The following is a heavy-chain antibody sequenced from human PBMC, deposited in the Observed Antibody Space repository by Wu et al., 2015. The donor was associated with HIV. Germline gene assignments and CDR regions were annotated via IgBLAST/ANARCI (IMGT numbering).Heavy chain of an antibody. Sequence: QAHLVQSGPEVRVPGASVKVSCKASGNRFPSYGVSWLRQTPGRGLEWMGRIVPILGIANHAQIFQGRFTMTADKFTNTAYMELSSLRSDDTAVYYCATERTVAITHFDSWDQGTLVTVSS. V-gene: IGHV1-69*04. CDR1: GNRFPSYG. D-gene: IGHD5-12*01. CDR2: IVPILGIA. J-gene: IGHJ4*02. CDR3: ATERTVAITHFDS.